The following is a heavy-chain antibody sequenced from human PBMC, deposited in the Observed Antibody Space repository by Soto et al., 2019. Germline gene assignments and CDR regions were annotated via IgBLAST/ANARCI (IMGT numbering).Heavy chain of an antibody. CDR2: IDWDDDK. CDR1: GFSLTTSGMC. CDR3: VQNIGARGWETMRGMDV. J-gene: IGHJ6*02. V-gene: IGHV2-70*11. Sequence: TCAGSGPTLVNPTQTLTLTCTFSGFSLTTSGMCVSWIRQPPGKALEWLARIDWDDDKYYSTSLKTRLTISKDSSKNQVVLTMTNMDPVDTATYYCVQNIGARGWETMRGMDVWGQGTTVTVSS. D-gene: IGHD6-6*01.